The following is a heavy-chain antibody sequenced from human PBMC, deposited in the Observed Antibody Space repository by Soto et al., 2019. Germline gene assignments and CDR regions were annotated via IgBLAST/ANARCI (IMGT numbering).Heavy chain of an antibody. J-gene: IGHJ6*02. CDR1: GGTFSSYA. CDR3: ARMIVVVTAKSPYYYYGMDV. CDR2: IIPIFGTA. Sequence: SVKVSCKASGGTFSSYAISWVRQAPGQGLEWMGGIIPIFGTANYAQKFQGRVTITADKSTSTAYMELSSLRSEDTAVYYCARMIVVVTAKSPYYYYGMDVWGQGTTVTVCS. V-gene: IGHV1-69*06. D-gene: IGHD2-21*02.